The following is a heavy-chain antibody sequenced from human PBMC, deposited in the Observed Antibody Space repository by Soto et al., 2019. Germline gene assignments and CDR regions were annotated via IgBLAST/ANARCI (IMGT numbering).Heavy chain of an antibody. CDR3: LRDQRHWNEFADH. V-gene: IGHV3-74*01. Sequence: VQLVESGGGLVQPGGSLRLSCAASGFAFGRYWMHWVRQAPGKGLVWVSRISQDGAIATQADSVKGRVTISRDNAKHTLFLQMNSLRADDAAVYYCLRDQRHWNEFADHWCQGTLVTVSS. CDR2: ISQDGAIA. D-gene: IGHD1-1*01. CDR1: GFAFGRYW. J-gene: IGHJ4*02.